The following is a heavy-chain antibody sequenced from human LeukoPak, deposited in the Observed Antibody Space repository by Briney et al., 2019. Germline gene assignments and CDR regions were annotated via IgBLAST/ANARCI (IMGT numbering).Heavy chain of an antibody. CDR1: GFTLSSYA. Sequence: GGSPRLSCAVSGFTLSSYAMHWVRQAPGKGLEWVAVISYDGSNKYYADSVKGRFTISRDNSKNTLYLQMNSLRAEDTAVYYCARGRAMIASNYFDYWGQGTLVTVSS. J-gene: IGHJ4*02. D-gene: IGHD3-22*01. CDR3: ARGRAMIASNYFDY. V-gene: IGHV3-30*01. CDR2: ISYDGSNK.